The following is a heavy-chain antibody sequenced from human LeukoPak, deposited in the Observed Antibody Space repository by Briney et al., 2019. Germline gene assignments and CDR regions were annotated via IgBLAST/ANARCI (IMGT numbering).Heavy chain of an antibody. D-gene: IGHD4-23*01. CDR3: ARERDYGGNSGGFDY. Sequence: PSETLSLTCTVSGGSISSYYWSWIRQPPGKGLEWIGYIYYSGSTNYNPSLKSRVTISVDTSKSQFSLKLSSVTAADTAVYYCARERDYGGNSGGFDYWGQGTLVTVSS. CDR2: IYYSGST. V-gene: IGHV4-59*12. CDR1: GGSISSYY. J-gene: IGHJ4*02.